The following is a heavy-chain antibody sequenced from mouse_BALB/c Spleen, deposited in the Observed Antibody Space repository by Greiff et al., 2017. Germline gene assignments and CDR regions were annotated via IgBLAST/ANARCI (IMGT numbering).Heavy chain of an antibody. CDR3: ARDGYGNYIAY. Sequence: EVKLVESGGGLVQPGGSLRLSCATSGFTFTDYYMSWVRQPPGKALEWLGFIRNKANGYTTEYSASVKGRFTISRDNSQSILYLQMNTLRAEDSATYYCARDGYGNYIAYWGQGTLVTVSA. D-gene: IGHD2-10*02. J-gene: IGHJ3*01. V-gene: IGHV7-3*02. CDR2: IRNKANGYTT. CDR1: GFTFTDYY.